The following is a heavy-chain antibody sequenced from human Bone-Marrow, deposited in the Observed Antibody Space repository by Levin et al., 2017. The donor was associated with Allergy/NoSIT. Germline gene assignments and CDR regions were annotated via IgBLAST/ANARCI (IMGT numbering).Heavy chain of an antibody. CDR3: ARARFQRWPQFDY. D-gene: IGHD6-19*01. CDR2: INPNSGGT. Sequence: ASVKVSCKASGYTFTGYYMHWVRQAPGQGLEWMGWINPNSGGTNYAQKFQGRVTMTRDTSISTAYMELSRLRSDDTAVYYCARARFQRWPQFDYWGQGTLVTVSS. CDR1: GYTFTGYY. V-gene: IGHV1-2*02. J-gene: IGHJ4*02.